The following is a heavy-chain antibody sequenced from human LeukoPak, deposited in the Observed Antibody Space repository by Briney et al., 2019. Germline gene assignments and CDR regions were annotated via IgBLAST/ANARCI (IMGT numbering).Heavy chain of an antibody. CDR1: GFPFSSYW. CDR3: ARLTGTTGFDY. CDR2: IKQDGSDR. D-gene: IGHD1-1*01. J-gene: IGHJ4*02. V-gene: IGHV3-7*01. Sequence: GGSLRLSCAASGFPFSSYWMSWVRQAPGKGLEWVANIKQDGSDRYYVGSVKGRFTISRDNAKNSLYLQLISLRADDTAVYYCARLTGTTGFDYWGQGTLVTVSS.